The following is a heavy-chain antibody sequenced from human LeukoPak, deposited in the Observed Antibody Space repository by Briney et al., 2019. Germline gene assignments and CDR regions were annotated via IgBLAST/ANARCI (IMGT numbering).Heavy chain of an antibody. V-gene: IGHV3-66*01. Sequence: GGSLRLSCAASGFTFSSYWMHWVRQAPGKGLEWVSVIYSGGSTYYADSVKGRFTISRDNSKNTLYLQMNSLRAEDTAVYYCARDQGYYDSSGYYFAAFDIWGQGTMVTVSS. J-gene: IGHJ3*02. CDR2: IYSGGST. D-gene: IGHD3-22*01. CDR1: GFTFSSYW. CDR3: ARDQGYYDSSGYYFAAFDI.